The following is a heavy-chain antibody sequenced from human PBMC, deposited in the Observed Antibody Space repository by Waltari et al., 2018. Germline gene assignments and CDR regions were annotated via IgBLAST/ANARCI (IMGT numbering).Heavy chain of an antibody. CDR3: ARDPTPLSETTDLYYYYGMDV. CDR1: GFTFSSYS. D-gene: IGHD4-17*01. V-gene: IGHV3-21*01. CDR2: ISSSSSYI. Sequence: EVQLVESGGGLVKPGGSLRLSCAASGFTFSSYSMNWVRQAPGKGLEWVSSISSSSSYIYYADSVKGRFTISRDNAKNSLYLQMNSLRAEDTAVYYCARDPTPLSETTDLYYYYGMDVWGQGTTVTVSS. J-gene: IGHJ6*02.